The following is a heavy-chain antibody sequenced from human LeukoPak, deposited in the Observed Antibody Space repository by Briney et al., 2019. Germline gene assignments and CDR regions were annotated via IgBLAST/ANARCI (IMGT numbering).Heavy chain of an antibody. CDR2: IYYSGST. V-gene: IGHV4-59*01. Sequence: SETLSLTCTVSGGSISSYYWSWIRQPPGKGLEWIGYIYYSGSTNYNPSLKSRVTISVDTSKNQFSLKLTSVTAADTAVYYCARSVVGDPTAFDYWGQGTLVTVSS. J-gene: IGHJ4*02. CDR3: ARSVVGDPTAFDY. D-gene: IGHD4-17*01. CDR1: GGSISSYY.